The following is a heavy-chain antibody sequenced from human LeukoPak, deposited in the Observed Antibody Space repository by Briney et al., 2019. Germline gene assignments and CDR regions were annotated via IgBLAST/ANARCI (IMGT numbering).Heavy chain of an antibody. CDR3: ATPYDSSGYDAFDI. CDR2: IIPILGIA. CDR1: GGTFSSYA. Sequence: AVKVSCKASGGTFSSYAISWVRQAPGQGLEWMGRIIPILGIANYAQKFQGRLTITAHKSTSTAYVELSSLRSEDTAVYYGATPYDSSGYDAFDIWGQGTMVTVSS. V-gene: IGHV1-69*04. D-gene: IGHD3-22*01. J-gene: IGHJ3*02.